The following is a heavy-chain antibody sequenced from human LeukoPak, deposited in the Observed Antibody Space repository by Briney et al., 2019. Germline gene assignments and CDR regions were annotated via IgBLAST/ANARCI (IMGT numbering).Heavy chain of an antibody. CDR1: GGSISSYY. CDR2: IYYSGST. D-gene: IGHD6-19*01. V-gene: IGHV4-59*08. CDR3: ARLVRHSSGYVYGMDV. J-gene: IGHJ6*02. Sequence: SETLSLTCTVSGGSISSYYWSWIRQPPGKGLEWIGYIYYSGSTNYNPSLKSRVTISVDTSKNQFSLKLSSVTAADTAVYYCARLVRHSSGYVYGMDVWGQGTTVTVSS.